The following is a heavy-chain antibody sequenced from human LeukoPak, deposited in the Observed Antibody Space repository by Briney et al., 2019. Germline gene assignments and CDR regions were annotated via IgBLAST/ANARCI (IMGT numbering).Heavy chain of an antibody. D-gene: IGHD3-9*01. CDR3: ARVHYVILTGYPEGVFVY. J-gene: IGHJ4*02. V-gene: IGHV4-38-2*02. Sequence: SETLCLSCTVSGYSISSGYSWGWIRQPPGRGLEWIGNIHHGGRTYYNPSLTSRVSVDTSKNRFSLKLNSVTAADTAVYYCARVHYVILTGYPEGVFVYWGQGTLVTVSS. CDR2: IHHGGRT. CDR1: GYSISSGYS.